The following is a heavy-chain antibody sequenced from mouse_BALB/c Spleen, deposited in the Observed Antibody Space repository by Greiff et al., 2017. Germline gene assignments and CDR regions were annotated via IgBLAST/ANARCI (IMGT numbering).Heavy chain of an antibody. D-gene: IGHD3-1*01. Sequence: EVKLVESGGGLVKPGGSLKLSCAASGFTFSSYGMSWVRQTPDKRLELVATINSNGGSTYYPDSVKGRFTISRDNAKNTLYLQMSSLKSEDTAMYYCASSSWFAYWGQGTLVTVSA. V-gene: IGHV5-6-3*01. CDR3: ASSSWFAY. J-gene: IGHJ3*01. CDR2: INSNGGST. CDR1: GFTFSSYG.